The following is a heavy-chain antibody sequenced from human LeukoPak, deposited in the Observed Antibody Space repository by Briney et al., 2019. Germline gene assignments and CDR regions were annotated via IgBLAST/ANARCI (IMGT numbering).Heavy chain of an antibody. J-gene: IGHJ6*04. V-gene: IGHV1-69*13. CDR1: GGTFSSYT. CDR3: ARLMDYYASGTYGRYAMDV. Sequence: SVKVSCKASGGTFSSYTISWVRQAPGQGLEWMGGIIPIFGTANYAQKFQGRVTITADESTSTAYMELSSLRSEDTAMYYCARLMDYYASGTYGRYAMDVWGKGTTVTVTS. CDR2: IIPIFGTA. D-gene: IGHD3-10*01.